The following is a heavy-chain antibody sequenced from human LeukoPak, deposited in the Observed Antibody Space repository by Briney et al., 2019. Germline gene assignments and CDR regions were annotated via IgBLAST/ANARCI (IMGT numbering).Heavy chain of an antibody. D-gene: IGHD4-17*01. CDR2: IYYSGST. CDR1: GGSISSYY. J-gene: IGHJ4*02. Sequence: SETLSLTCTVSGGSISSYYRSWIRQPPGKGLEWIGYIYYSGSTNYNPSLKSRVTISVDTSKNQFSLKLSSVTAADTAVYYCARYMSSETTFDYWGQGTLVTVSS. CDR3: ARYMSSETTFDY. V-gene: IGHV4-59*01.